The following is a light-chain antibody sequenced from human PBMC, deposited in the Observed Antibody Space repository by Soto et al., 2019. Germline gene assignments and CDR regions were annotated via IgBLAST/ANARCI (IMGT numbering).Light chain of an antibody. V-gene: IGKV3-11*01. CDR2: DAS. CDR3: QQRSNWPRT. J-gene: IGKJ2*01. Sequence: EIVLTQSPATLSLSPGERATLSCRASQSVSRYLAWYQQKPGQAPRLLIYDASNRATGIPARFSGSGSGTDFTLTISSIEPEEFAVYYCQQRSNWPRTFGQGTKLEIK. CDR1: QSVSRY.